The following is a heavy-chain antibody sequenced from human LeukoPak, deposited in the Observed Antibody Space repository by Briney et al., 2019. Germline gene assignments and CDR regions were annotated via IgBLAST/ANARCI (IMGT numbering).Heavy chain of an antibody. V-gene: IGHV1-2*02. J-gene: IGHJ4*02. Sequence: GSVTVSCKASGYTFTGYYMHWVRQAPGQGLEWVGWINPNSGGTNYAQKFQGRVTMTRDTSISTAYMELSRLRSDDTAVYYCGRGGGLAAAEDYWGQGTLVTVSS. CDR2: INPNSGGT. CDR3: GRGGGLAAAEDY. CDR1: GYTFTGYY. D-gene: IGHD6-13*01.